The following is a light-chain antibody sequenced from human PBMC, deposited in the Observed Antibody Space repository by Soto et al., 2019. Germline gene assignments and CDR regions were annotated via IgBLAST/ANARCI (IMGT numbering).Light chain of an antibody. V-gene: IGLV1-40*01. CDR1: SSNIGAGYD. CDR3: QSYDSSPFWV. CDR2: GNS. J-gene: IGLJ3*02. Sequence: QSVLTQPPSVSGAPGQRVTISCTGSSSNIGAGYDVHWYRQLPGTAPKLLIYGNSNRPSGVPDRFSGSKSGTSASLAITGLQAEDEADYYCQSYDSSPFWVFGGGTKLTVL.